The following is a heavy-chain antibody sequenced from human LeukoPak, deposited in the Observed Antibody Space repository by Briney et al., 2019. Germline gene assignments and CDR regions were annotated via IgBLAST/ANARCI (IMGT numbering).Heavy chain of an antibody. D-gene: IGHD3/OR15-3a*01. CDR2: SSSSGTTI. CDR1: GFTLNDYY. J-gene: IGHJ4*02. V-gene: IGHV3-11*01. CDR3: ARRRDFIDY. Sequence: GGSLRLSCAASGFTLNDYYMSWIRQAPGKGLEWVSYSSSSGTTIYYADSVKGRFAISRDNAKNSLYLQMNSLRAEDTAVYYCARRRDFIDYWGQGSLVTVSS.